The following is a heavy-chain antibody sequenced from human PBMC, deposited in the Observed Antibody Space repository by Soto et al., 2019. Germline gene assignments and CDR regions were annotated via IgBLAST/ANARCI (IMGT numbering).Heavy chain of an antibody. V-gene: IGHV6-1*01. CDR1: WDSVSSNTAS. CDR2: TYFRSKWYN. CDR3: AKGDNLGPKTGYAFDP. D-gene: IGHD5-12*01. Sequence: SQTLSLTCAISWDSVSSNTASWYRIRQSPSRGLEWLGSTYFRSKWYNDYAVSVKSRIIINPDTSNNQFTLQVNSVTPDDTAVYFCAKGDNLGPKTGYAFDPWGQGIMVTVPS. J-gene: IGHJ5*02.